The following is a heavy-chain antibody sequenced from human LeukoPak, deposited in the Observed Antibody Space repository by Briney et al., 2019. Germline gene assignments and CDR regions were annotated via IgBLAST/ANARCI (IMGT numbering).Heavy chain of an antibody. D-gene: IGHD6-19*01. CDR3: TTDRGSGWPFDY. CDR1: GFTFSSAW. Sequence: GGSLRLSCAASGFTFSSAWMSWVRQAPGKGLEWVGRIKSKSDGGTTDYAAPVKGRFTTSRDDSNNTLYLQMNSLKTEDTAVYYCTTDRGSGWPFDYWGQGTLVTVSS. CDR2: IKSKSDGGTT. V-gene: IGHV3-15*01. J-gene: IGHJ4*02.